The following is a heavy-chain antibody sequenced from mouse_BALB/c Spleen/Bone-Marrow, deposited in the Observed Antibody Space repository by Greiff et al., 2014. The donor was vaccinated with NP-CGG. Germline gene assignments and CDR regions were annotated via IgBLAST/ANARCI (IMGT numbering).Heavy chain of an antibody. CDR3: ASYRYGWYFDV. V-gene: IGHV14-3*02. J-gene: IGHJ1*01. Sequence: EVMLVESGAELVKPGASVKLSCTASGFNIKDTYMHWVKQRPEQGLEWIGRIDPANGNTKYDPKSQGKATITADTSSNTAYLQLSSLTSEDTAVYYCASYRYGWYFDVWGAGTTVTVSS. D-gene: IGHD2-14*01. CDR1: GFNIKDTY. CDR2: IDPANGNT.